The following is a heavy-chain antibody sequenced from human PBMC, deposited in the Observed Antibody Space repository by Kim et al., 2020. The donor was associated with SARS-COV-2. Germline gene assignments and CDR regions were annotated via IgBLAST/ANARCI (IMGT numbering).Heavy chain of an antibody. CDR1: GDSITSHS. J-gene: IGHJ4*01. CDR3: ARDKRHCIGGNCRILMGFDS. D-gene: IGHD2-15*01. Sequence: SETLSLTCTVSGDSITSHSWSWIRQPPGKGLEWIGFMFHDGTTNYNPSLNSRVTISVDTSTNRFSLKLTSVTAADTAVYFCARDKRHCIGGNCRILMGFDSWGQGTPVNVSP. V-gene: IGHV4-59*11. CDR2: MFHDGTT.